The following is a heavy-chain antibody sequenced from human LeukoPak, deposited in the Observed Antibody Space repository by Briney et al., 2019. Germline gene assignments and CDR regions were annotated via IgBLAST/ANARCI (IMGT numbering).Heavy chain of an antibody. V-gene: IGHV3-74*01. CDR3: ARGYYDSNDSNRSNWFEP. D-gene: IGHD3-22*01. J-gene: IGHJ5*02. CDR1: GFTFSSHW. Sequence: GGSLILSCAASGFTFSSHWMHWVRQAPGKGLVWVSRLNTDGSSTVYADSVKGRFTISRDNAKNTLYLQMNSLRAEDTAVYYCARGYYDSNDSNRSNWFEPWGQGTLVTVSS. CDR2: LNTDGSST.